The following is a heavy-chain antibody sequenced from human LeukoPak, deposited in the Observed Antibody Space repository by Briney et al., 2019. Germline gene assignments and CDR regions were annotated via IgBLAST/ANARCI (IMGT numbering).Heavy chain of an antibody. D-gene: IGHD6-19*01. CDR1: GFTFSSHE. CDR2: ISSSGSTI. Sequence: GGSLRLSCAASGFTFSSHEMNWFRQAPGKGLEWVSYISSSGSTIYYADSVKGRFTISRDNAKISLYLQMNSLRAEDTAVYYCARGRVAVAGIFYWGQGTLVTVSS. CDR3: ARGRVAVAGIFY. V-gene: IGHV3-48*03. J-gene: IGHJ4*02.